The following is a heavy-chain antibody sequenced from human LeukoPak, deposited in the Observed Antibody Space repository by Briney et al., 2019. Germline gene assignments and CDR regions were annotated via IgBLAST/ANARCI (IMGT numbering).Heavy chain of an antibody. V-gene: IGHV4-39*07. D-gene: IGHD4-17*01. J-gene: IGHJ4*02. CDR1: GGSISSSSYY. Sequence: KPSETLSLTCTVTGGSISSSSYYWGWLRQPPGKGLEWIGSLYNSGSTYYNPSLKSRVTISVDTSKNQFSLKLSSVTAADTAVYYCAREALYGDIPPIWGQGTLVTVSS. CDR2: LYNSGST. CDR3: AREALYGDIPPI.